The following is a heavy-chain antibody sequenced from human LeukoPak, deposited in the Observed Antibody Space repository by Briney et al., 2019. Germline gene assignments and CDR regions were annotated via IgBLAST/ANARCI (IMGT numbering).Heavy chain of an antibody. J-gene: IGHJ5*02. Sequence: GGSLRLSCAASGFTVSSNYVSWVRQAPGKGLEWVSVIYSGGSTYYADSVKGRFTISRDNSKNTLYLQMNSLRAEDTAVYYCARGTRRSSGWYSTSFLNWFDPWGQGTLVTVSS. CDR3: ARGTRRSSGWYSTSFLNWFDP. CDR2: IYSGGST. V-gene: IGHV3-66*01. D-gene: IGHD6-19*01. CDR1: GFTVSSNY.